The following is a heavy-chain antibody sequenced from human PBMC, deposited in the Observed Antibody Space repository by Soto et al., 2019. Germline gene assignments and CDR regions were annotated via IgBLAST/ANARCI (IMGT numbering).Heavy chain of an antibody. CDR2: ISGSGTST. D-gene: IGHD3-22*01. V-gene: IGHV3-23*01. Sequence: PGGSLRLSCAATGFTFSSYVMNWVRQAPGKGLEWVSAISGSGTSTYYADSVKGRFTISRDSSKNTLYLQMNSLRAEDTAVYYYARPTYYYDSSGPTAYWGQGTLVTVSS. CDR3: ARPTYYYDSSGPTAY. CDR1: GFTFSSYV. J-gene: IGHJ4*02.